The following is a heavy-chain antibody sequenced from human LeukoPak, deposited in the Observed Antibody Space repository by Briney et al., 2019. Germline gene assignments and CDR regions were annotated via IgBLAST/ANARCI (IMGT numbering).Heavy chain of an antibody. V-gene: IGHV1-18*01. Sequence: ASVKVSCKASGYTFTSYGISWVRQAPGQGLEWMGWISAYNGNTNYAQKLQGRVTMTTDTSTSTAYMELRSLRSDDTAVYYCARGQYYYDSSGSRGGFDYWGQGTLVTVSS. D-gene: IGHD3-22*01. CDR1: GYTFTSYG. J-gene: IGHJ4*02. CDR3: ARGQYYYDSSGSRGGFDY. CDR2: ISAYNGNT.